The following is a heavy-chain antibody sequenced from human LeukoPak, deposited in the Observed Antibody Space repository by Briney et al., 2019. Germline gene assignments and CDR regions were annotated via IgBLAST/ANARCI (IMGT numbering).Heavy chain of an antibody. CDR3: ARLRDGYKIDY. Sequence: GESLKIPCKGSGYSFTSHLIGRGRQMPGKGLEGMWIIYPCDSDTRYTPPFQGQVTISADKSISNPYMQWSRLKASHTAMYYCARLRDGYKIDYWGQGTLVTVSS. CDR1: GYSFTSHL. J-gene: IGHJ4*02. V-gene: IGHV5-51*01. D-gene: IGHD5-24*01. CDR2: IYPCDSDT.